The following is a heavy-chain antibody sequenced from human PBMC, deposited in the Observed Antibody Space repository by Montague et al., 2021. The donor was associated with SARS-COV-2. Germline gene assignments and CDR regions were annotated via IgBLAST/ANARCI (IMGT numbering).Heavy chain of an antibody. D-gene: IGHD3-10*01. Sequence: TLSLTCNVSGDSISGSRHFWNWIRQHPGKGLEWIGYIYHTGTTHYRPSLKSRATLSVDNSQNQFSLKLNSMTAADTAIYYCARGVSYGSGFLSEWGPGTLVIVSS. CDR2: IYHTGTT. CDR3: ARGVSYGSGFLSE. J-gene: IGHJ4*02. CDR1: GDSISGSRHF. V-gene: IGHV4-31*03.